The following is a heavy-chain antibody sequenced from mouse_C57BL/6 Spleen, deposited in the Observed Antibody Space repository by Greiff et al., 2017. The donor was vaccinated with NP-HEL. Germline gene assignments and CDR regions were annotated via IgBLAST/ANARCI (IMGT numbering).Heavy chain of an antibody. Sequence: QVQLQQSGAELVRPGTSVKVSCKASGYAFTNYLIEWVKQRPGQGLEWIGVINPGSGGTNYNEKFKGKATLTADKSSSTAYMQLSSLTSEDSAVYFCARLLAGHYFDYWGQGTTLTVSS. CDR2: INPGSGGT. D-gene: IGHD4-1*01. V-gene: IGHV1-54*01. CDR1: GYAFTNYL. J-gene: IGHJ2*01. CDR3: ARLLAGHYFDY.